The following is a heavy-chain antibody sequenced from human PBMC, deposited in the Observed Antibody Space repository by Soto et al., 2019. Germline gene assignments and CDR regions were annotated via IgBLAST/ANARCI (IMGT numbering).Heavy chain of an antibody. CDR1: GGSISNYY. D-gene: IGHD5-12*01. V-gene: IGHV4-59*08. CDR2: IYYSGST. Sequence: SETLSLTCTVSGGSISNYYWSWIRQPPGKGLEWIGYIYYSGSTNYNPSLKSRVTISVDTSKNQFSLKLTSVTAADTAVDYCARHPYGGYADYWGQGTLVTVPS. CDR3: ARHPYGGYADY. J-gene: IGHJ4*01.